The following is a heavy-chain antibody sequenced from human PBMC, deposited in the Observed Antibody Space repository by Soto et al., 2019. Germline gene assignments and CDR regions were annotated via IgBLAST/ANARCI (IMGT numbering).Heavy chain of an antibody. CDR2: ISYDGSNK. J-gene: IGHJ4*02. CDR1: GFTFSSYG. D-gene: IGHD3-16*02. V-gene: IGHV3-30*18. Sequence: QVQLVESGGGVVQPGRSLRLSCAASGFTFSSYGMHWVRQAPGKGLEWVAVISYDGSNKYYADSVKGRFTISRDNSKNTLYLQMNSLRAEDTAVYYCAKAGTPYDYVWGSYRPGSYFDYWGQGTLVTVSS. CDR3: AKAGTPYDYVWGSYRPGSYFDY.